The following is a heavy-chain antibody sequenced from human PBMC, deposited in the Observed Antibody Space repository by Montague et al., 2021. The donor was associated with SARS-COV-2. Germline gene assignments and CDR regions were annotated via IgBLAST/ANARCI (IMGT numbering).Heavy chain of an antibody. V-gene: IGHV4-4*02. CDR2: IYQGAST. D-gene: IGHD3-9*01. CDR3: VRHPHYDGLNGPPDF. Sequence: SETLSLTCAVSGDSITTTDCWSWVRQPPGRGLEWIGEIYQGASTNYNPSLKSRVTMSVDRSKNQVSLELYSVTAADTAFYYCVRHPHYDGLNGPPDFWDQGTLVTVSS. J-gene: IGHJ4*02. CDR1: GDSITTTDC.